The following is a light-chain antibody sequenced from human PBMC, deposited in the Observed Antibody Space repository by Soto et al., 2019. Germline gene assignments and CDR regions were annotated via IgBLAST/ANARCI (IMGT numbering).Light chain of an antibody. CDR1: SGHSSYA. CDR3: QTWGTGIQV. J-gene: IGLJ1*01. Sequence: QSVLTQSPSASASLGASVKLTCTLSSGHSSYAIAWHQQQPQKGPRYLMKLNSDGSHSKWDGIPDRFSGSSSGAERYLTISSLQSEDDADYYCQTWGTGIQVFGTGTKLTVL. CDR2: LNSDGSH. V-gene: IGLV4-69*01.